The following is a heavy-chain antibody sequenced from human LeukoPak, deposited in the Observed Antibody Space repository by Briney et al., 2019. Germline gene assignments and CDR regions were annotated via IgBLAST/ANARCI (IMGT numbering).Heavy chain of an antibody. CDR3: ARVCGGFGELSWFDP. J-gene: IGHJ5*02. CDR2: ISAYNGNT. CDR1: GYTFTSYG. D-gene: IGHD3-10*01. V-gene: IGHV1-18*01. Sequence: ASVKVSCKASGYTFTSYGISWVRRAPGQGLEWMGWISAYNGNTNYAQKLQGRVTMTTDTSTSTAYMELRSLRSDDTAVYYCARVCGGFGELSWFDPWGQGTLVTVSS.